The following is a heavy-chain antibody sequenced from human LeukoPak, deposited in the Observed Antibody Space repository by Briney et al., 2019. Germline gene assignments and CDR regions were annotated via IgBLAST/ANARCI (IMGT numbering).Heavy chain of an antibody. CDR3: ARDARYCSSTSCYPFDY. J-gene: IGHJ4*02. D-gene: IGHD2-2*01. V-gene: IGHV1-18*01. Sequence: ASVKVSCKASGYTFTSYGISWVRQAPGQGLEWMGWISAYNGNTNYAQKLQGRVTMTTDTSTSTAYMELRSLRSDDTAVYYCARDARYCSSTSCYPFDYWGQGTLVTVSS. CDR2: ISAYNGNT. CDR1: GYTFTSYG.